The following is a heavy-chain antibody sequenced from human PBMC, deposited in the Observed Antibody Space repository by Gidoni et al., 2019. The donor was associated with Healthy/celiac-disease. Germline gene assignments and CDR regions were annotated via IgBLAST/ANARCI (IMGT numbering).Heavy chain of an antibody. D-gene: IGHD3-22*01. Sequence: QVQLQQSGPGLVKPSQTLSLTCAISGDSVSSNSAAWNWIRQSPSRGLEWLGRTYYRSKWYNDYAVSVKSRITINPDTFKNQFSLQLNSVTPEDTAVYYCARDPGKRDYYETGYFDYWGQGTLVTVSS. V-gene: IGHV6-1*01. CDR2: TYYRSKWYN. J-gene: IGHJ4*02. CDR1: GDSVSSNSAA. CDR3: ARDPGKRDYYETGYFDY.